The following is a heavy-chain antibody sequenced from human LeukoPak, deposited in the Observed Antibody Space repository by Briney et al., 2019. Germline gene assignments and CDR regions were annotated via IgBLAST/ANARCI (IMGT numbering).Heavy chain of an antibody. D-gene: IGHD3-10*01. CDR2: IKQDGNNK. CDR3: AKTKPITVVSSSRTYYYYYMDV. J-gene: IGHJ6*03. V-gene: IGHV3-7*01. Sequence: GGSLRLSCAASGFTFSSYWMSWVRQAPGKGLEWVANIKQDGNNKYYADSVKGRFTISRDNSKNTLYLQMNSLRAEDTALYYCAKTKPITVVSSSRTYYYYYMDVWGKGTTVTVSS. CDR1: GFTFSSYW.